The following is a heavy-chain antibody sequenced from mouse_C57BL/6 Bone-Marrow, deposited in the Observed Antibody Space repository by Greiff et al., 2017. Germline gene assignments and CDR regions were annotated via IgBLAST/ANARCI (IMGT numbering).Heavy chain of an antibody. J-gene: IGHJ4*01. CDR1: GYTFTDHI. V-gene: IGHV1-11*01. CDR2: IYPVSGET. Sequence: QVQLKQSGAELASPGASVTLSCKASGYTFTDHIMSWVKKRPGQGLEWIGRIYPVSGETNYNQKFMGKATFSVDRSSSTVYMVLNSLTSEDPAVYDCGRLYDYGEEDAMDYWGQGTPVTVSS. D-gene: IGHD2-4*01. CDR3: GRLYDYGEEDAMDY.